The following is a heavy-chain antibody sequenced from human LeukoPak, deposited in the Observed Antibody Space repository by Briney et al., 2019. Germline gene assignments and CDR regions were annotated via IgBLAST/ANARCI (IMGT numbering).Heavy chain of an antibody. J-gene: IGHJ4*02. Sequence: PGGTLRLSCAASGFTFSSYDMSWVRQAPGKGLEWASGISGSGDNTYSADSVKGRFTISRDNSKNTLYLQMNSLRAEDTAVYYCAKEGGYFDWPFTFDYWGQGTLVTVSS. CDR3: AKEGGYFDWPFTFDY. D-gene: IGHD3-9*01. CDR2: ISGSGDNT. CDR1: GFTFSSYD. V-gene: IGHV3-23*01.